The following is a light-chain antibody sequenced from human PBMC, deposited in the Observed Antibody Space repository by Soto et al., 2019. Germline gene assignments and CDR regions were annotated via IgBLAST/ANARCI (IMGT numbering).Light chain of an antibody. CDR2: DNN. CDR3: GTWDSSLSAVV. J-gene: IGLJ2*01. V-gene: IGLV1-51*01. Sequence: SVLTQPPSVSTAPGQKVTISCSVSSFNSGNNYVSWYQQLLGTALKLLISDNNKRPSGIPDRFSGSKSGTSATLGITGLQPGDEADYYCGTWDSSLSAVVFGGGPKVTVL. CDR1: SFNSGNNY.